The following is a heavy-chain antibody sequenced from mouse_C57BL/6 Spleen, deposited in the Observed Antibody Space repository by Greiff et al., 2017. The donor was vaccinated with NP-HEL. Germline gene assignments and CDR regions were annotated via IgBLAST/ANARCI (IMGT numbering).Heavy chain of an antibody. CDR2: IDPANGNT. V-gene: IGHV14-3*01. CDR1: GFNIKNTY. Sequence: VQLQQSVAELVRPGASVKLSCTASGFNIKNTYMHWVKQRPEQGLEWIGRIDPANGNTKYAPKFQGKATITADTSSNTAYLQLSSLTSEDTAIYYCASKILYDYDGINAMDYWGQGTSVTVSS. J-gene: IGHJ4*01. D-gene: IGHD2-4*01. CDR3: ASKILYDYDGINAMDY.